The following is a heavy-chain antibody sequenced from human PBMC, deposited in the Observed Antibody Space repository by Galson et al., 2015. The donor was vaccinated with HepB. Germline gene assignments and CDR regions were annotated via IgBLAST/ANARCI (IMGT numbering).Heavy chain of an antibody. D-gene: IGHD2-15*01. CDR3: AREGGGGPPRALLDY. CDR1: GFTFSSYA. CDR2: ISYDGSNK. Sequence: SLRLSCAASGFTFSSYAMHWVRQAPGKGLEWVAVISYDGSNKYYADSVKGRFTISRDNSKNTLYLQMNSLRAEDTAVYYCAREGGGGPPRALLDYWGQGALVTVSS. V-gene: IGHV3-30-3*01. J-gene: IGHJ4*02.